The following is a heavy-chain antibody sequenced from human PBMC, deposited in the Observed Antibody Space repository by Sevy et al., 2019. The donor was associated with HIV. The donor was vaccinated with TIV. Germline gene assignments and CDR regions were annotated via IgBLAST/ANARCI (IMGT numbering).Heavy chain of an antibody. V-gene: IGHV3-53*01. CDR1: GFTVSSNY. Sequence: GGSLRLSCAASGFTVSSNYMSWVRQAPGKGLEWVSVIYSGGSTYYADSVKGRFTISRGNSKNTLYLQMNSLRAEDTAVYYCVRSPGGFGELPFDYWGQGTLVTVSS. D-gene: IGHD3-10*01. CDR3: VRSPGGFGELPFDY. CDR2: IYSGGST. J-gene: IGHJ4*02.